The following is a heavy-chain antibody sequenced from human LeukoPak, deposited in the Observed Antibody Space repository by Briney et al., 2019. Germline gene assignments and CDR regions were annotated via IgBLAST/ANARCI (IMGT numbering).Heavy chain of an antibody. J-gene: IGHJ4*02. D-gene: IGHD5-12*01. CDR1: GYTFTSYD. V-gene: IGHV1-8*01. Sequence: ASVKVSCKASGYTFTSYDINWVRQATGQGLEWMGWMNPNSGNTGYTQKFQGRVTMTRNTSISTAYMELSSLRSEDTAVYYCASLSSSGYDRGVDYWGQGTLVTVSS. CDR2: MNPNSGNT. CDR3: ASLSSSGYDRGVDY.